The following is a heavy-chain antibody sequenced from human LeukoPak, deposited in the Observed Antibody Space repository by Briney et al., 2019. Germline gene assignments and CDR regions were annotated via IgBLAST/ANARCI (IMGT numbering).Heavy chain of an antibody. Sequence: PGGSLRLSYVASGFTFSRYWMHWVRHAGGKGLVWVSRINSDGSSITYADYVKGRFTISRDNAKNTLYLQMTSLRVEDTAVYYCGRGSGVADYWGQGALVTVSS. CDR2: INSDGSSI. D-gene: IGHD7-27*01. CDR3: GRGSGVADY. CDR1: GFTFSRYW. V-gene: IGHV3-74*03. J-gene: IGHJ4*02.